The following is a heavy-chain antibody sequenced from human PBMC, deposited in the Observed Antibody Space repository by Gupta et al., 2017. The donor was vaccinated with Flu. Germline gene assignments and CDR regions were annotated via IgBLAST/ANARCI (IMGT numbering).Heavy chain of an antibody. CDR2: INRWGGI. CDR3: ARGVAGQRTFDY. V-gene: IGHV4-34*01. CDR1: GGSFSDYY. D-gene: IGHD1-1*01. Sequence: QVQLQQWGAGLLKPSETLSLTCAVSGGSFSDYYWTWIRQPPGKGLDWIGDINRWGGINYNPSLRSRVTILEDTSKNQFSLNLRSVTAADTAVYFCARGVAGQRTFDYWGQGTLVTVSS. J-gene: IGHJ4*02.